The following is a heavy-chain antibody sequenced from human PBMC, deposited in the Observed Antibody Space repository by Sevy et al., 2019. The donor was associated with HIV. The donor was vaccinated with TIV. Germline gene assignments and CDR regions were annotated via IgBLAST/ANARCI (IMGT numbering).Heavy chain of an antibody. CDR2: ISYDGSNK. CDR1: GFTFSSYA. D-gene: IGHD3-22*01. J-gene: IGHJ4*02. Sequence: GGSLRLSCAASGFTFSSYAMHWVRQAPGNGLEWVAIISYDGSNKYYADSVKGRFTISRDNSKSTLYLHMNSLRAEDTALYYCARDPAGYYYDSSGPKGALDYWGQGTLVTVSS. V-gene: IGHV3-30-3*01. CDR3: ARDPAGYYYDSSGPKGALDY.